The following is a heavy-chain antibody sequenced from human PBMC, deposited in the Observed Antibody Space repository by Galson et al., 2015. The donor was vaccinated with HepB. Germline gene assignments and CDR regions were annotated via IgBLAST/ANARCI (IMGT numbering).Heavy chain of an antibody. V-gene: IGHV3-72*01. CDR1: GLTFSDHY. CDR2: IRNKANGYTT. D-gene: IGHD2-2*03. CDR3: ARLGFCSRTSCSGVRYAFDI. Sequence: SLRLSCAASGLTFSDHYMDWVRQAPGKGLEWVGRIRNKANGYTTEYAASVKGRFTISRDDSKNSLYLQMNSLETEDTAVYYCARLGFCSRTSCSGVRYAFDIWGQGTMVTVSS. J-gene: IGHJ3*02.